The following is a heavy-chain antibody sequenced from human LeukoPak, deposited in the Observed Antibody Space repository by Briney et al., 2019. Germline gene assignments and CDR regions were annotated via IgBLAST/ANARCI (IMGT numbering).Heavy chain of an antibody. CDR1: LLTLSGSA. Sequence: GGSLSLSRAPSLLTLSGSAMQAVPQTSQKGRWRVVRITSKANSYATAHPSSVEGRYTISRDDSKNTAYLQMNSLKTEDTAVYYRTRHVYSPFNYMDVWGKGTTVTVSS. D-gene: IGHD2-21*01. V-gene: IGHV3-73*01. CDR3: TRHVYSPFNYMDV. J-gene: IGHJ6*03. CDR2: ITSKANSYAT.